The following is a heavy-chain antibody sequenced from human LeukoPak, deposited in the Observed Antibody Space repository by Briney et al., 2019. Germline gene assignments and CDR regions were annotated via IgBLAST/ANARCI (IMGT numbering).Heavy chain of an antibody. CDR1: GFTFSSYG. D-gene: IGHD6-19*01. V-gene: IGHV3-30*02. Sequence: QPGGSLRLSCAASGFTFSSYGMHWVRQAPGKGLEWVAFIRYDGSNKYYADSVKGRFTISRDNSKNTLYLQMNSLRAEDTAVYYCASNIAVAGFFSYWGQGTLVTVSS. CDR2: IRYDGSNK. J-gene: IGHJ4*02. CDR3: ASNIAVAGFFSY.